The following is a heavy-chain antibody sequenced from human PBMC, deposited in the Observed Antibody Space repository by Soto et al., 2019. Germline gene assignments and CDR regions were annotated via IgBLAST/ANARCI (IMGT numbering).Heavy chain of an antibody. V-gene: IGHV1-69*02. CDR1: GGTFSNST. Sequence: QVQLVQSGAEVRKPGSSVKVSCQASGGTFSNSTVTWVRQAPGQGLEWMGRLIPILGLANYAQKFRGRLTITADKSTTTAYMELRSLKSEDTAIYYCARLKLRDDYWGQGTLVTVSS. CDR3: ARLKLRDDY. D-gene: IGHD2-21*01. J-gene: IGHJ4*02. CDR2: LIPILGLA.